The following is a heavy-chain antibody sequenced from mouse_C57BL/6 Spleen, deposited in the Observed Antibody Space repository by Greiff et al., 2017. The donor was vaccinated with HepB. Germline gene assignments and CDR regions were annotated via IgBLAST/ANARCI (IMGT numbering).Heavy chain of an antibody. CDR1: GFTFSSYA. CDR2: ISDGGSYT. D-gene: IGHD3-2*02. CDR3: AREEGQLRLQFAY. V-gene: IGHV5-4*01. Sequence: EVKLMESGGGLVKPGGSLKLSCAASGFTFSSYAMSWVRQTPEKRLEWVATISDGGSYTYYPDNVKGRFTISRDNAKNNLYLQMSHLKSEDTAMYYCAREEGQLRLQFAYWGQGTLVTVSA. J-gene: IGHJ3*01.